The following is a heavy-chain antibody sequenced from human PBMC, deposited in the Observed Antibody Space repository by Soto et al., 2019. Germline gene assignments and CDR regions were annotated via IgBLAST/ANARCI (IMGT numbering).Heavy chain of an antibody. CDR3: ARDSHNPFDYSNYVSDY. D-gene: IGHD4-4*01. J-gene: IGHJ4*02. CDR2: IKQDGSEK. V-gene: IGHV3-7*05. CDR1: GFTFSSYW. Sequence: PGGSLRLSCAASGFTFSSYWMSWVRQAPGKGLEWVANIKQDGSEKYYVDSVKGRFTISRDNAKNSLYLQMNSLRAEDTAVYYCARDSHNPFDYSNYVSDYWGQGTLVTVSS.